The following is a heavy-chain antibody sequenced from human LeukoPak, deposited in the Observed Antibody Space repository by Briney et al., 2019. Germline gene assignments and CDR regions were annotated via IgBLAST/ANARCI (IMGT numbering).Heavy chain of an antibody. D-gene: IGHD3-10*01. Sequence: ASETLSLTCTVSGGSISSSSYYWGWISQPPGKGLEWIGSIYYSGSTYYNPSLKSRVTISVDTSKNQSSLKLSSVTAADTAVYYCARNPRPENIWFGEFPIFFDYWGQGTLVTVSS. CDR1: GGSISSSSYY. V-gene: IGHV4-39*01. CDR3: ARNPRPENIWFGEFPIFFDY. J-gene: IGHJ4*02. CDR2: IYYSGST.